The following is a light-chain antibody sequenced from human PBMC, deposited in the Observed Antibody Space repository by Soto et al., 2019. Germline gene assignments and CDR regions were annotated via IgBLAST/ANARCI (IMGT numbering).Light chain of an antibody. Sequence: EIVLTQSPATLSLFPGERATLSCRASQSISSYLAWYQQKPGQAPRLLIFDASNSATGIPARFSGSGSGTEFTLTISSLEPEDFAVYYCQQRSNWPLAFGGGTKVEIK. V-gene: IGKV3-11*01. CDR2: DAS. J-gene: IGKJ4*01. CDR3: QQRSNWPLA. CDR1: QSISSY.